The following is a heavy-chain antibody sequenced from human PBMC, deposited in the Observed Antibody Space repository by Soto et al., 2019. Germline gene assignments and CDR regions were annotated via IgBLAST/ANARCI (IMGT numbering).Heavy chain of an antibody. V-gene: IGHV3-23*01. D-gene: IGHD6-13*01. CDR1: GFTFNYFG. Sequence: EVQLLESGGDLVQSGGSLRLSCEASGFTFNYFGMSWVRQTPGKGLEWVATLNSDGANTHYAASVEGRFTISRDNSKNTLYLQMGSLRAEDTAIYYCAKDAGYEESLFDYWGRGTLVTVSS. CDR2: LNSDGANT. J-gene: IGHJ4*02. CDR3: AKDAGYEESLFDY.